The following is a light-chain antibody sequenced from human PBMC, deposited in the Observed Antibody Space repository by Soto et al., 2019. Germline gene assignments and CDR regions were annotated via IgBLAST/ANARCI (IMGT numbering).Light chain of an antibody. CDR3: HQYGSSPFT. CDR1: QTVSANY. CDR2: GAS. V-gene: IGKV3-20*01. Sequence: EVVLTQSPATLSLSPGEIATLSCRADQTVSANYLAWYHQKPGQAPRLLIYGASSRATGIPDRFSGSGSGTDFTVTISRLEPEDFAVFYCHQYGSSPFTFGPGNKVDIK. J-gene: IGKJ3*01.